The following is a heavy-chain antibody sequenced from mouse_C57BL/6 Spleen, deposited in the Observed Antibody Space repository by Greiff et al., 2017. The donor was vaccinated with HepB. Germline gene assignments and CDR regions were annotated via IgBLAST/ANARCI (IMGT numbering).Heavy chain of an antibody. CDR2: IHPNSGST. CDR1: GYTFTSYW. V-gene: IGHV1-64*01. Sequence: VQLQQPGAELVKPGASVKLSCKASGYTFTSYWMHWVKQRPGQGLEWIGMIHPNSGSTNYNEKFKSKATLTVDKSSSTAYMQLSSLTSEDSAVYYCAREGATGTLDYWGQGTTLTVSS. CDR3: AREGATGTLDY. J-gene: IGHJ2*01. D-gene: IGHD4-1*01.